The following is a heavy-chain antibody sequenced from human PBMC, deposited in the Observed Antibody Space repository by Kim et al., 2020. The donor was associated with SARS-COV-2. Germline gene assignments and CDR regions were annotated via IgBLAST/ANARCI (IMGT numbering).Heavy chain of an antibody. J-gene: IGHJ4*02. CDR2: INAGNGNT. D-gene: IGHD6-19*01. CDR1: GYTFTNYA. V-gene: IGHV1-3*01. Sequence: ASVKVSCKASGYTFTNYAIHWVRQAPGQRLEWMGWINAGNGNTKYSQKFQGRVTITRDTSASTAYMELSSLRSEDTAVYYCARFRYNSGIFDYWGQGTLVTVSS. CDR3: ARFRYNSGIFDY.